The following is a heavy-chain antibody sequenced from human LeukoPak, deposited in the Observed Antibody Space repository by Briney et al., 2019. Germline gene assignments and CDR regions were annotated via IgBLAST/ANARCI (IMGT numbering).Heavy chain of an antibody. CDR3: ARLLGYCSSTSCYHYYYYYMDV. J-gene: IGHJ6*03. CDR1: GFTFGSYS. CDR2: ISSSSSYI. V-gene: IGHV3-21*01. Sequence: GGSLRLSCAASGFTFGSYSMNWVRQAPGKGLEWVSSISSSSSYIYYADSVKGRFTISRDNAKNSLYLQMDSLRAEDTAVYYCARLLGYCSSTSCYHYYYYYMDVWGKGTTVTVSS. D-gene: IGHD2-2*01.